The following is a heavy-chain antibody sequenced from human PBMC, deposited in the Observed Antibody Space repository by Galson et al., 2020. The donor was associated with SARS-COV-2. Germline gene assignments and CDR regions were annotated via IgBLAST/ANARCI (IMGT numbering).Heavy chain of an antibody. CDR3: AKASLAGASTNYYYYGMDV. CDR1: GFTFSSYG. D-gene: IGHD6-19*01. CDR2: IWYDGSNK. J-gene: IGHJ6*02. Sequence: GGYLRLSCAASGFTFSSYGMHWVRQAPGKGLEWVAVIWYDGSNKYYADSVKGRFTISRDNSKNTLYLQMNSLRAEDTAVYYCAKASLAGASTNYYYYGMDVWGQGTTVTVSS. V-gene: IGHV3-33*06.